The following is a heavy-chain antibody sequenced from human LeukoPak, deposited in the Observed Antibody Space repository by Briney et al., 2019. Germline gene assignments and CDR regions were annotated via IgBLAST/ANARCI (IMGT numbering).Heavy chain of an antibody. CDR3: AKQAYDSPRTDFDY. D-gene: IGHD3-22*01. Sequence: GGSLRLSCAVSGFTFSTKSMNWVRQAPGKGLEWVSYITADSGTTYYADSVKGRFTISRDNAKNTLHLQMNSLRAEDTAIYYCAKQAYDSPRTDFDYWGQGTLVTVSS. CDR2: ITADSGTT. CDR1: GFTFSTKS. J-gene: IGHJ4*02. V-gene: IGHV3-48*01.